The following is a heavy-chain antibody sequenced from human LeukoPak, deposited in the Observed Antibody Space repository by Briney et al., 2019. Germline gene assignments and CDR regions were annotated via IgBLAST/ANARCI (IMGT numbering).Heavy chain of an antibody. CDR3: AKGVTRIAVAGPDY. D-gene: IGHD6-19*01. Sequence: GGSLRLSCAASGFTFSSYAMSWVRQAPGKGLAWVSAISGSGGSTYYADSVKGRFTISRDNSKNTLYLQMNSLRAEDTAVYYCAKGVTRIAVAGPDYWGQGTLVTVSS. CDR1: GFTFSSYA. V-gene: IGHV3-23*01. J-gene: IGHJ4*02. CDR2: ISGSGGST.